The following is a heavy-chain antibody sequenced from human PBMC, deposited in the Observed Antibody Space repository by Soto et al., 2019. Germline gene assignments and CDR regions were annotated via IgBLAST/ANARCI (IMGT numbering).Heavy chain of an antibody. J-gene: IGHJ4*02. D-gene: IGHD3-16*02. V-gene: IGHV3-48*03. CDR1: GFTFSSYE. CDR3: ARDGDNYVWGSYRPDYFDY. Sequence: GSLRLSCAASGFTFSSYEMNWVRQAPGKGLEWVSYISSSGSTIYYADSVKGRFTISRDNAKNSLYLQMNSLRAEDTAVYYCARDGDNYVWGSYRPDYFDYWGQGTLVTVSS. CDR2: ISSSGSTI.